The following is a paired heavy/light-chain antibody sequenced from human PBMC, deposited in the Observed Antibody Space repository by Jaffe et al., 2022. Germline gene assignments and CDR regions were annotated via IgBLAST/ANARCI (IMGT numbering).Light chain of an antibody. CDR3: QQYQDWPPLT. CDR1: KNVNSN. J-gene: IGKJ4*01. V-gene: IGKV3-15*01. CDR2: DAS. Sequence: EVVMTQSPATLSVSPGDRATLSCRASKNVNSNLAWYQQKPGQAPRLLIRDASSRATGIPARFTGTGSGTDFTLTISSLQSEDFAVYYCQQYQDWPPLTFGGGTKVEIK.
Heavy chain of an antibody. D-gene: IGHD6-19*01. Sequence: QVRLQESGPGLVKPSETLSLICSVSGDSIINDYYWGWIRQSPGKGLEWIASIHHSGTTYDDSSLRSRVTVSIDTSKNQFSLKLTSVTASDTAVYYCARVTGPGRGWPYFDYWGPGHLVTVS. V-gene: IGHV4-38-2*01. CDR2: IHHSGTT. CDR1: GDSIINDYY. CDR3: ARVTGPGRGWPYFDY. J-gene: IGHJ4*02.